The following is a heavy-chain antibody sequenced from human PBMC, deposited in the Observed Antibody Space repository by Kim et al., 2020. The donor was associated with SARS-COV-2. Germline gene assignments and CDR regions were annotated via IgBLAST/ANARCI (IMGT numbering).Heavy chain of an antibody. D-gene: IGHD3-22*01. CDR3: ARGLGITMIVVVNGPFDY. V-gene: IGHV4-34*01. J-gene: IGHJ4*02. Sequence: KSRVTMSVDTSKNQFSLKLSSVTAADTAVYYCARGLGITMIVVVNGPFDYWGQGTLVTVSS.